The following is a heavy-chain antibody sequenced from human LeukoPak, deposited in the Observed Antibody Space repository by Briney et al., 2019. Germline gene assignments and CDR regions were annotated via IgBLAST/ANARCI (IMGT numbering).Heavy chain of an antibody. V-gene: IGHV1-2*02. CDR3: ARGRGHYDSSGYYYEGDAFDI. CDR1: GYTFTGYY. J-gene: IGHJ3*02. CDR2: IDPNSGGT. Sequence: ASVKVSCKASGYTFTGYYMHWVRQAPGQGLEWMRWIDPNSGGTNYAQKFQGRVTMTRDTSISTAYMELSRLRSDDTAVYYCARGRGHYDSSGYYYEGDAFDIWGQGTMVTVSS. D-gene: IGHD3-22*01.